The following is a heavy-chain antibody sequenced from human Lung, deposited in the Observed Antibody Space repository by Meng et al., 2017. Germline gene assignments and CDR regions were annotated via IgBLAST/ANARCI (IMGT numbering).Heavy chain of an antibody. D-gene: IGHD1-7*01. J-gene: IGHJ4*02. V-gene: IGHV4-4*02. CDR1: GDSITRTQW. CDR2: ISHSGST. CDR3: ARETLRELGLFHY. Sequence: LQRKESGPTLVKRSGTRSLACAVSGDSITRTQWWSWLRQTPGKGLEWIGEISHSGSTVYRPSLQGRVSISLDKSNNEFSLKLTSVTAADTAVYYCARETLRELGLFHYWGQGILVTVSS.